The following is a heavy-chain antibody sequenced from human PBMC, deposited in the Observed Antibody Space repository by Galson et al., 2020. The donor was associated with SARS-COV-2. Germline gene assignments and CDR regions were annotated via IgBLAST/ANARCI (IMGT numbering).Heavy chain of an antibody. CDR3: ARREWREAFDI. J-gene: IGHJ3*02. Sequence: SETLSLTCTVSGGSISSYYWSWIRQPPGKGLEWIGYIYYSGSTNYNPSLKSRVTISVDTSKNQFSLKLSSVTAADTAVYYCARREWREAFDIWGQGTMVTVSS. V-gene: IGHV4-59*08. CDR1: GGSISSYY. CDR2: IYYSGST. D-gene: IGHD3-3*01.